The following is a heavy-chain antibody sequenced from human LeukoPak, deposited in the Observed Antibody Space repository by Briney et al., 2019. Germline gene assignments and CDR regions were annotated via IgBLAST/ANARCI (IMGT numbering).Heavy chain of an antibody. CDR3: ARDFYDYVWGSSIDY. J-gene: IGHJ4*02. V-gene: IGHV3-30-3*01. D-gene: IGHD3-16*01. Sequence: LSLTCTVSGGSISSSSYYWGWVRQAPGKGLEWVAVISYDGSNKYYADSVKGRFTISRDNSKNTLYLQMNSLRAEDTAVYYCARDFYDYVWGSSIDYWGQGTLVTVSS. CDR1: GGSISSSSYY. CDR2: ISYDGSNK.